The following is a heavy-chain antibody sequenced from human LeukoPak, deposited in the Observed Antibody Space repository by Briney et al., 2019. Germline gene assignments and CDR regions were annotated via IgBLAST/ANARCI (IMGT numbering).Heavy chain of an antibody. J-gene: IGHJ4*02. CDR2: TYYRSKWYN. CDR3: ARDPGYGNYDSSGYYKMFPFDY. Sequence: SQTLSLTCAISGDSVSSNSAAWNWIRQSPSRGLEWLGRTYYRSKWYNDYAVSVKSRITINPDTSKNQFSLQLNSVTPEDTAVYYCARDPGYGNYDSSGYYKMFPFDYWGQGTLVTVSS. CDR1: GDSVSSNSAA. V-gene: IGHV6-1*01. D-gene: IGHD3-22*01.